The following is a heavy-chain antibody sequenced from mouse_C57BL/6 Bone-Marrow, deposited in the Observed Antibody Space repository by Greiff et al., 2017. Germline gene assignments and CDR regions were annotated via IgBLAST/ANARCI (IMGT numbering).Heavy chain of an antibody. CDR1: GFTFSSYG. CDR3: ARGSYFDY. D-gene: IGHD1-1*01. J-gene: IGHJ2*01. V-gene: IGHV5-6*01. CDR2: ISSGGSYT. Sequence: EVKLVESGGDLVKPGGSLKLSCAASGFTFSSYGMSWVRQTPDKRLEWVATISSGGSYTYYPDSVKGRFTISRDNAKNTLYLQMSSLKSEDTAMYYCARGSYFDYWGQGTTLTVSS.